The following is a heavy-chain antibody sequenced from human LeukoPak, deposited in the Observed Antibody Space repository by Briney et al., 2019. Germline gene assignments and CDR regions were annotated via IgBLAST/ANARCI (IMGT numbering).Heavy chain of an antibody. CDR1: GFTFSSYA. CDR2: ISGSGGST. Sequence: GGSLRLSCAASGFTFSSYAMSLVRQAPGKGLEWVSAISGSGGSTYYADSVKGRSTISRDNSKNTLYLQMNSPRAEDTAVYYCAKDRFRVTSFDYWGQGTLVTVSS. CDR3: AKDRFRVTSFDY. J-gene: IGHJ4*02. D-gene: IGHD2-21*02. V-gene: IGHV3-23*01.